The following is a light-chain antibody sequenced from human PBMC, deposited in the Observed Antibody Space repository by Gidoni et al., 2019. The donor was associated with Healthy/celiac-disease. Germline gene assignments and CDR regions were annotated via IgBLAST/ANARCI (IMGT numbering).Light chain of an antibody. V-gene: IGKV1-5*03. J-gene: IGKJ1*01. Sequence: DLQMTQSPSTLSASVGDRVTITCRASQSISSWLAWYQQKPGKAPKLLIYKASSLESGVPSRFSGSGSGTEFTLTISSLQPDDFATYYCQQYNSWTFXQXTKVEIK. CDR1: QSISSW. CDR2: KAS. CDR3: QQYNSWT.